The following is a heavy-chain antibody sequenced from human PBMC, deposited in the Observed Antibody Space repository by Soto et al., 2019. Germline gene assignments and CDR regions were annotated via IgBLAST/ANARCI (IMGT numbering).Heavy chain of an antibody. CDR1: GFMFSHDW. CDR3: ARERTSKGGLDV. V-gene: IGHV3-74*01. J-gene: IGHJ6*02. CDR2: IISGGSRV. Sequence: PGGSLSLSCAASGFMFSHDWMNWVRQGPGKGLEWIARIISGGSRVTYADSVEGRFTITRDNAKNMLFLEMHSLTVEDTAVYYCARERTSKGGLDVWGQGTTVTVSS.